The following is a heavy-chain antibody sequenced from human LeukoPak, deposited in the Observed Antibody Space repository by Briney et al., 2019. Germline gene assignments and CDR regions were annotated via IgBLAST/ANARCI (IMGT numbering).Heavy chain of an antibody. CDR2: ISGYNDNT. CDR3: ARRRIVAGTDAFDI. J-gene: IGHJ3*02. D-gene: IGHD6-19*01. CDR1: GYTFTNYG. Sequence: GASVKVSCKASGYTFTNYGISWVRQAPGQGLEWMGWISGYNDNTNNVQELQGRVTMTTDTSNTTAYMELRSLRSDDTAVYYCARRRIVAGTDAFDIWGQGTMVTVSS. V-gene: IGHV1-18*01.